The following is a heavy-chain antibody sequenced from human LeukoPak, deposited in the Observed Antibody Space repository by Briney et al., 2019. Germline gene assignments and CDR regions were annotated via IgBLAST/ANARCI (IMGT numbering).Heavy chain of an antibody. CDR2: IGYSGSPI. V-gene: IGHV3-48*01. Sequence: PVGSLRLSCAGSGDSFISHTMIWVRQAPGKGLEWISYIGYSGSPIYYADSVKGRFGISRDDAKTSLYLHMNSLRAEDTAFYYCAREYDSRARFDSWGQGILVTVSS. J-gene: IGHJ4*02. CDR1: GDSFISHT. CDR3: AREYDSRARFDS. D-gene: IGHD4-11*01.